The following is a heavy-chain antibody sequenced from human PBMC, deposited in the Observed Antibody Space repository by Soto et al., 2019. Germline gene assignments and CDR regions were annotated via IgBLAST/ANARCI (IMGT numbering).Heavy chain of an antibody. CDR2: IYYSGST. CDR1: GGSISSYY. Sequence: SETLSLTCTVYGGSISSYYWSWIRQPPGKGLEWIGYIYYSGSTNYNPALKSRINISVDTSKNQFSLKLSSVTAADTAVYYCARALVVPAANWFDPWGQGTLVTVSS. D-gene: IGHD2-2*01. V-gene: IGHV4-59*01. J-gene: IGHJ5*02. CDR3: ARALVVPAANWFDP.